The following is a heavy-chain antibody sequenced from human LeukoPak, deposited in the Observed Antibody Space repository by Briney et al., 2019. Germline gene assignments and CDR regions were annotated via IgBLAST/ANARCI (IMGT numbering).Heavy chain of an antibody. Sequence: SETLSLTCTVSGYSISSGYYWGWIRQPRGEGLEWIGSIYHSGSTYYNPSLKSRVTMSVDTSKNQFSLKLSSVTAADTAVYYCASTITVTTDYWGQGTLVTVSS. V-gene: IGHV4-38-2*02. CDR1: GYSISSGYY. J-gene: IGHJ4*02. CDR3: ASTITVTTDY. D-gene: IGHD4-17*01. CDR2: IYHSGST.